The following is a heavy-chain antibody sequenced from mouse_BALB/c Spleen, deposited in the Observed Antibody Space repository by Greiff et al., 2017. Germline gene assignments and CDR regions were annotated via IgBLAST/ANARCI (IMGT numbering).Heavy chain of an antibody. Sequence: EVQGVESGGGLVQPKGSLKLSCAASGFTFNTYAMNWVRQAPGKGLEWVARIRSKSNNYATYYADSVKDRFTISRDDSQSMLYLQMNNLKTEDTAMYYCVRGVSYYFDYWGQGTTLTVSS. V-gene: IGHV10-1*02. CDR2: IRSKSNNYAT. CDR1: GFTFNTYA. CDR3: VRGVSYYFDY. D-gene: IGHD6-2*01. J-gene: IGHJ2*01.